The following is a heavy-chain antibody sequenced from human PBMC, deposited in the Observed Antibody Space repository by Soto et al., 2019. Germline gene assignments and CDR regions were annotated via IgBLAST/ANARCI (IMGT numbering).Heavy chain of an antibody. D-gene: IGHD3-22*01. Sequence: PGGSLRLSCAASGFTFSIYAMSWVRQAPGKGLEWVSAISDSGDKTYYADSVKGRFTVSRDNSKNTLYLQMNSLRAEDTAVYYCAKDPNYFDTTAYYVDYWGQGTLVTVSS. CDR1: GFTFSIYA. CDR2: ISDSGDKT. J-gene: IGHJ4*02. CDR3: AKDPNYFDTTAYYVDY. V-gene: IGHV3-23*01.